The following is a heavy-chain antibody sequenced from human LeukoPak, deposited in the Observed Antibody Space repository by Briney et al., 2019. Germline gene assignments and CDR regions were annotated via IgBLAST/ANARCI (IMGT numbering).Heavy chain of an antibody. CDR3: AADGVGVLPGDALDI. J-gene: IGHJ3*02. V-gene: IGHV3-48*01. CDR1: GFTFTTFSTHR. CDR2: ISDTGDTT. Sequence: GGSLRLSCAASGFTFTTFSTHRMNWVRQAPGKGLEWLSYISDTGDTTYYADSLQGRFTISRDDAKNSLYLHMSSLRADDTAIYYCAADGVGVLPGDALDIWGQGAKVTVSS. D-gene: IGHD1-26*01.